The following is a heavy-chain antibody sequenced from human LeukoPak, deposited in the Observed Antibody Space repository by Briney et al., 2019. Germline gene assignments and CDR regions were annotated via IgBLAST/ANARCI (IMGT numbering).Heavy chain of an antibody. V-gene: IGHV4-61*01. J-gene: IGHJ3*02. Sequence: PSQTLSLTCTVSGGSISSGSYYWSWIRQPPGKGLEWIGYIYYSGSTNYNPSLKSRVTISVDTSKNQFSLKLSSVTAADTAVYYCARDQSRAVARRGAFDIWGQGTMVTVSS. CDR1: GGSISSGSYY. CDR3: ARDQSRAVARRGAFDI. D-gene: IGHD6-19*01. CDR2: IYYSGST.